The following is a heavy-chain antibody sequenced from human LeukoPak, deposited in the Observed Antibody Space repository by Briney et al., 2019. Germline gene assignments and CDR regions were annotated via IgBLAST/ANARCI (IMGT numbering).Heavy chain of an antibody. CDR2: IRYDGSNK. CDR1: GFSFDSYG. V-gene: IGHV3-30*02. J-gene: IGHJ6*02. CDR3: AANYPGTIVGATYYYYGMDV. Sequence: GGSLRLSCAATGFSFDSYGMHWVRQAPGKGLEWVAFIRYDGSNKYYADSVKGRFTISRDNAKNSLYLQMNSLRAEDTAVYYCAANYPGTIVGATYYYYGMDVWGQGTTVTVSS. D-gene: IGHD1-26*01.